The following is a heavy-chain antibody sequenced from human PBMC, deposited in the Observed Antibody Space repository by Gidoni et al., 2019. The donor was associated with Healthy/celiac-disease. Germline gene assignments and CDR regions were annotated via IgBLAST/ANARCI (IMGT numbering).Heavy chain of an antibody. CDR1: GFTFDDYA. J-gene: IGHJ6*02. D-gene: IGHD3-22*01. CDR2: ISWNSGSI. Sequence: EVQLVESGGGLVQPGRSLRLCCAASGFTFDDYAMHWVRQAPGKGLEWVSGISWNSGSIGYADSVKGRFTISRDNAKNSLYLQMNSLRAEDTALYYCAKSGYYYYYYGMDVWGQGTTVTVSS. CDR3: AKSGYYYYYYGMDV. V-gene: IGHV3-9*01.